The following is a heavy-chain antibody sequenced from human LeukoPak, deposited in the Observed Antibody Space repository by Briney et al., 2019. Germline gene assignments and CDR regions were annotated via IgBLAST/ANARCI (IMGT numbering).Heavy chain of an antibody. CDR2: IYSGGST. CDR3: AKRYGSGSYYSIYYYYMDV. V-gene: IGHV3-53*01. J-gene: IGHJ6*03. D-gene: IGHD3-10*01. CDR1: GFTVSSNY. Sequence: GGSLRLSCAASGFTVSSNYMSWVRQAPGKGLEWVSVIYSGGSTYYADSVKGRFTISRDNSKNTLYLQMNSLRAEDTAVYYCAKRYGSGSYYSIYYYYMDVWGKGTTVTISS.